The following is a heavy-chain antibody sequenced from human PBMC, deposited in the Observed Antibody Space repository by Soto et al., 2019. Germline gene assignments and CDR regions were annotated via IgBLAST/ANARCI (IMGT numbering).Heavy chain of an antibody. V-gene: IGHV3-21*01. CDR3: ARESSSGWYFDY. CDR1: GFTFSSYN. D-gene: IGHD6-19*01. CDR2: ISTSITYT. J-gene: IGHJ4*02. Sequence: GGSLRLSCAASGFTFSSYNMNWVRQAPGKGLEWVSSISTSITYTYYADSVKGRFTVSRDNAKNSLYLQMNSLRAGDTAVYYCARESSSGWYFDYWGQGTLVTVSS.